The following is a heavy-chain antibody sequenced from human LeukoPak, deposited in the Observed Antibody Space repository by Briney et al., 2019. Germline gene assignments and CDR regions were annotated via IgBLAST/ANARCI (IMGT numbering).Heavy chain of an antibody. D-gene: IGHD2-2*01. Sequence: GGSLRLSCAAYRFTFNNFWMHWVRQAPGKGLEWVSYISSSGTTTHYADSVKGRFTVSRDNAKSSLYLQMNSLRAEDTAVYYCAPYRLSYADYWGQGTLVTVSS. V-gene: IGHV3-48*04. CDR2: ISSSGTTT. J-gene: IGHJ4*02. CDR1: RFTFNNFW. CDR3: APYRLSYADY.